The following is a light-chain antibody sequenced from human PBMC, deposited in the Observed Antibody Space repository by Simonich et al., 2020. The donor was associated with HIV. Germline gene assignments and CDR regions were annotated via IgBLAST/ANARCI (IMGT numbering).Light chain of an antibody. CDR2: AVG. CDR3: SSYTSITTWV. J-gene: IGLJ3*02. V-gene: IGLV2-14*01. Sequence: QSALTQPASVSGSPGQSITISCTGTYTDVGAYNFVSWYQRFPGKAPKLIIYAVGKRPSGVSSRFSGSKSGNAASLTISGLQAEDEADYYCSSYTSITTWVFGEGTKLTVL. CDR1: YTDVGAYNF.